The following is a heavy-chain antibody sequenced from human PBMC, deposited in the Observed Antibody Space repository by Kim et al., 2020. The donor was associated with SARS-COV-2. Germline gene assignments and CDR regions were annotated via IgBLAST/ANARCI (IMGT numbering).Heavy chain of an antibody. J-gene: IGHJ6*02. Sequence: SVKVSCKASGGTFSSYAISWVRQAPGQGLEWMGMIIPILGIANYAQKFQGRVTITADKSTSTAYMELSSLRSEDTAVYYCARDGGGYCSGGSCYLRDYYHGIDVWGQGTTVTVSS. CDR3: ARDGGGYCSGGSCYLRDYYHGIDV. V-gene: IGHV1-69*04. D-gene: IGHD2-15*01. CDR1: GGTFSSYA. CDR2: IIPILGIA.